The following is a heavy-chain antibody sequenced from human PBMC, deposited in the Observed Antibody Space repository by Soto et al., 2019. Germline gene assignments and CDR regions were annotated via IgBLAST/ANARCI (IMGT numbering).Heavy chain of an antibody. CDR3: ARGATYYYYYGMDV. CDR1: GGSFSGYY. CDR2: INHSGST. J-gene: IGHJ6*02. D-gene: IGHD1-26*01. Sequence: QVQLQQWGAGLLKPSETLSLTCAVYGGSFSGYYWSWIRQPPGKGLEWIGEINHSGSTNYNPSLKSRVTISVDTSKNQFSLKPSSVTAADTAVYYCARGATYYYYYGMDVWGQGTTVTVSS. V-gene: IGHV4-34*01.